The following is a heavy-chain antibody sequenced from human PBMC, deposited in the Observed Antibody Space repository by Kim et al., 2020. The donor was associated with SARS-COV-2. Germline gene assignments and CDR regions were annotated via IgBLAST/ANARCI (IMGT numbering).Heavy chain of an antibody. Sequence: SVKVSCKASGGTFSSYAISWVRQAPGQGLEWMGGIIPIFGTANYAQKFQGRVTITADESTSTAYMELSSLRSEDTAVYYCARDGGTMIVVGDYYGMDVWGQGTTVTVSS. CDR2: IIPIFGTA. V-gene: IGHV1-69*13. D-gene: IGHD3-22*01. CDR1: GGTFSSYA. J-gene: IGHJ6*02. CDR3: ARDGGTMIVVGDYYGMDV.